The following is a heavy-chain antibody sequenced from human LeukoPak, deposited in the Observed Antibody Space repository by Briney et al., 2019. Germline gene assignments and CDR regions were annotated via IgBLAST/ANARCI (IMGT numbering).Heavy chain of an antibody. J-gene: IGHJ6*02. CDR3: ARGTPSSSGWLYYGMDV. V-gene: IGHV3-30-3*01. CDR1: GFTFSSYA. Sequence: PGRSLRLSCAASGFTFSSYAMHWVRQAPGKGLEWVAVISYDGSNKYYADSVKGRFTNSRDNSKNTPYLQLNSLRAEDTAVYYCARGTPSSSGWLYYGMDVWGQGTTVTVSS. CDR2: ISYDGSNK. D-gene: IGHD6-19*01.